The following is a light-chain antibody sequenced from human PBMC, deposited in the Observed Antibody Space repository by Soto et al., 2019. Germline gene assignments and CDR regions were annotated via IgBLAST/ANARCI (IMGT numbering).Light chain of an antibody. CDR3: SSYTNSGTLVV. V-gene: IGLV2-14*01. J-gene: IGLJ2*01. CDR1: SSDVGGYNY. Sequence: QSVLTQPASVSGSPGQSITISCTGTSSDVGGYNYVSWYQQHPGKAPKLMIYDVSNRPSGVSNRFSGSKSGNTASLTISGLRAEDEADYYCSSYTNSGTLVVFGGGTQLTVL. CDR2: DVS.